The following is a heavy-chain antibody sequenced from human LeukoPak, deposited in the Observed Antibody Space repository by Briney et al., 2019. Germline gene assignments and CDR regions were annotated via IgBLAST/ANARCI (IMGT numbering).Heavy chain of an antibody. CDR3: ASRGYSYGRDFDY. CDR1: GYGFTSYW. J-gene: IGHJ4*02. D-gene: IGHD5-18*01. V-gene: IGHV5-10-1*01. Sequence: GESLKISCKGSGYGFTSYWISWVRQMPGKGLEWMGRIDPSDSYTNYSPSFQGHVTISADKSISTAYLQWSSLKASDTAMYYCASRGYSYGRDFDYWGQGTLVTVSS. CDR2: IDPSDSYT.